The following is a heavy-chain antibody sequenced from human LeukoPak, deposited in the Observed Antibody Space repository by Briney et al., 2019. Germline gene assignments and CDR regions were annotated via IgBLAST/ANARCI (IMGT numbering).Heavy chain of an antibody. CDR3: ARELAARPSGDAFDI. J-gene: IGHJ3*02. CDR1: GFTFSSYN. CDR2: ISSSSSYI. V-gene: IGHV3-21*01. D-gene: IGHD6-6*01. Sequence: GGSLRLSCVASGFTFSSYNMNWVRQAPGKGLEWVSSISSSSSYIYYADSVKGRFTISRDNAKNSLYLQMNSLRAEDTAVYYCARELAARPSGDAFDIWGQGTMVTVSS.